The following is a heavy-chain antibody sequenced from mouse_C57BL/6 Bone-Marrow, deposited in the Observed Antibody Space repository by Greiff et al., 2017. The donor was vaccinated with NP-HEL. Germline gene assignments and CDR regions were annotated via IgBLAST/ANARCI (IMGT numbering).Heavy chain of an antibody. CDR1: GYTFTDHT. CDR2: IYPRDGST. V-gene: IGHV1-78*01. D-gene: IGHD1-1*01. J-gene: IGHJ1*03. Sequence: QVQLQQSDAELVKPGASVKISCKVSGYTFTDHTIHWMKQRPEQGLEWIGYIYPRDGSTKYNEKFKGKATLTSDKSSSTAYMQLNSLTSEDSAVYFCADYYGSSYLYWYFDVWGTGTTVTVSS. CDR3: ADYYGSSYLYWYFDV.